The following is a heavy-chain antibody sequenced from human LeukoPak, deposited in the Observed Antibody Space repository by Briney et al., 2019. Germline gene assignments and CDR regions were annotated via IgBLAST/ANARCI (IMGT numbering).Heavy chain of an antibody. CDR1: GFTFSSYG. D-gene: IGHD2-15*01. CDR2: ISYVGSNK. V-gene: IGHV3-30*18. J-gene: IGHJ6*02. CDR3: AKDQVGCSGGSCYSAGDYYYYYGMDV. Sequence: GGSLRLSCAASGFTFSSYGMHWVRQAPGKGLEWVAVISYVGSNKFYADSVKGRFTISRDNSKNMLYLQMNSLRAEDTAVYYCAKDQVGCSGGSCYSAGDYYYYYGMDVWGQGTTVTVSS.